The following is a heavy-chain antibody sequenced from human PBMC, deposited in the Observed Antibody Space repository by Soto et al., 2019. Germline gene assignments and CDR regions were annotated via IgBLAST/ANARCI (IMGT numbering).Heavy chain of an antibody. V-gene: IGHV4-59*01. CDR3: ARTSGVSSSYYYDY. CDR2: IYYSGTT. D-gene: IGHD3-22*01. Sequence: PSETLSLTCTVSGGSISSYYWNWIRQLPGKGLEWIGYIYYSGTTNYNPSLKSRVTMSVDTSKNQFSLKLGPVTAADTAVYYCARTSGVSSSYYYDYWGQGTLVTVSS. CDR1: GGSISSYY. J-gene: IGHJ4*02.